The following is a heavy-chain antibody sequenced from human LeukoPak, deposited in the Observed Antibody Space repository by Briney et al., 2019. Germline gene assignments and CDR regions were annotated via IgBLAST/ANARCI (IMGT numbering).Heavy chain of an antibody. Sequence: KPSETLSLTCTVSGGSIRSYYWSWIRQPPGKGLEWIGYIYYSGSTNYNSSLKSRVTISVDTPKNQLSLKLTSVTAADTAVYYCARELGATVVNYGMDVWGQGTTVTVSS. CDR2: IYYSGST. CDR1: GGSIRSYY. V-gene: IGHV4-59*01. CDR3: ARELGATVVNYGMDV. D-gene: IGHD4-23*01. J-gene: IGHJ6*02.